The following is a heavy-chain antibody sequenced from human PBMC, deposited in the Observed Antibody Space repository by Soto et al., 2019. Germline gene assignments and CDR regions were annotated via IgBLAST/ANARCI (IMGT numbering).Heavy chain of an antibody. CDR3: ARDRYPNYPPDAFDI. CDR2: IWYDGSDK. D-gene: IGHD4-4*01. CDR1: GFTLSSNG. J-gene: IGHJ3*02. Sequence: GGSLRLSCAASGFTLSSNGMHWVRQAPGKGLEWVAFIWYDGSDKYYADSVKGRFTISRDNSRNTLYLQMNSLRAEDTAVYYCARDRYPNYPPDAFDIWGQGTLVTVSS. V-gene: IGHV3-33*01.